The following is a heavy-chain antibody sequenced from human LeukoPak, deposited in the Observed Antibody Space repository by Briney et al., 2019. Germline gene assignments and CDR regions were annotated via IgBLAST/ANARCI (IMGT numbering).Heavy chain of an antibody. Sequence: GGSLRLSCAASGFTFSNYAMIWVRQPPGKGLEWVSAISGRGGWTYYADSVKGRFTISRDDSKNMMWLQMNSLRAEGTALYYCAKDPDYYYMDVWGKGTTVTVSS. V-gene: IGHV3-23*01. CDR2: ISGRGGWT. J-gene: IGHJ6*03. CDR3: AKDPDYYYMDV. CDR1: GFTFSNYA.